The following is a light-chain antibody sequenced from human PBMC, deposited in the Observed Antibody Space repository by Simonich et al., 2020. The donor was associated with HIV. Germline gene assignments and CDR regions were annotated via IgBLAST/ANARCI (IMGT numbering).Light chain of an antibody. Sequence: QLVLTQSPSASASLGASVRLTCTLSSGHIRYDIACHQQQPEKGSRYLMKVDMDGSHSKGDGIPDRFAGSSYGAERYLTISSLQSEDEADYYCQTWGAGAGANWVFGGGTKLTVL. CDR3: QTWGAGAGANWV. CDR2: VDMDGSH. J-gene: IGLJ3*02. V-gene: IGLV4-69*01. CDR1: SGHIRYD.